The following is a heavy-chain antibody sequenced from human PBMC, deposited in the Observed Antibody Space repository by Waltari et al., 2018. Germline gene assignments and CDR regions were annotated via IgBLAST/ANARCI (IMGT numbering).Heavy chain of an antibody. CDR2: IIPIFGTA. CDR3: ARAGGYCSSTSCLAAEYFQH. D-gene: IGHD2-2*01. V-gene: IGHV1-69*12. Sequence: QVQLVQSGAEVKKPGSSVKVSCTASGGTFSSYAISWVRQAPGQGLEWMGGIIPIFGTANYAQKFQGRVTITADESTSTAYMELSSLRSEDTAVYYCARAGGYCSSTSCLAAEYFQHWGQGTLVTVSS. CDR1: GGTFSSYA. J-gene: IGHJ1*01.